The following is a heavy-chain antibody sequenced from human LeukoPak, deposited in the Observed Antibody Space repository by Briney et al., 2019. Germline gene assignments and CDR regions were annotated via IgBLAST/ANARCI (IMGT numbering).Heavy chain of an antibody. J-gene: IGHJ4*02. CDR2: IKQDGSEK. CDR3: ARTDRGWQQGGQLAFDY. Sequence: PGGSLRLSCAASGFTFSSYWMSWVRQAPGKGLEWVANIKQDGSEKYYVDSVKGRFTISRDNPKNSLYLQMNSLRAEDTAVYYCARTDRGWQQGGQLAFDYWGKGTLVTVSS. D-gene: IGHD6-13*01. V-gene: IGHV3-7*01. CDR1: GFTFSSYW.